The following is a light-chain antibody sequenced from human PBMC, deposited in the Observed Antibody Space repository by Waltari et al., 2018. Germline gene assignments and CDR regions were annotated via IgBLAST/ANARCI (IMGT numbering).Light chain of an antibody. CDR2: AAS. Sequence: AIQMTQSPSSLSATSGDRVTITCRASQGIRNDLGWYQQKPGKAPKRLIYAASSLQSGVPSRFSGSGSGTDFTLPISSLQPEDFATYYCLQDYNYPWTFGQGTKVEIK. CDR1: QGIRND. V-gene: IGKV1-6*01. CDR3: LQDYNYPWT. J-gene: IGKJ1*01.